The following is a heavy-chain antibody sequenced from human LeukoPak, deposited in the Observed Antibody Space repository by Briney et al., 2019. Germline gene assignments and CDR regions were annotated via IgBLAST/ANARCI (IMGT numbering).Heavy chain of an antibody. CDR3: ARIRSKQPAPDY. CDR2: INTDGSST. J-gene: IGHJ4*02. Sequence: GGSLRLSCAASGFTFSSYWMHWVRQAPGKGLVWVSRINTDGSSTSYADSVKGRFTISRDNAKNTLYLQMNSLRAEDTAVYYCARIRSKQPAPDYWSQGTLVTVSS. CDR1: GFTFSSYW. V-gene: IGHV3-74*01. D-gene: IGHD6-13*01.